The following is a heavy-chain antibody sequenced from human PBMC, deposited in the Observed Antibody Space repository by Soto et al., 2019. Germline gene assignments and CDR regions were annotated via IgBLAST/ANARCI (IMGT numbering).Heavy chain of an antibody. Sequence: SETLSLTCTVSGGSISSYYWSWIRQPPGKGPEWIGQVFYSGSTNYNPSLKSRVTISVDTSKNQFSLKLSSVTAADTAVYYCARGSANYGSEAYYYYYGMDVWGQGTTVTVSS. CDR3: ARGSANYGSEAYYYYYGMDV. V-gene: IGHV4-59*12. D-gene: IGHD3-10*01. CDR1: GGSISSYY. CDR2: VFYSGST. J-gene: IGHJ6*02.